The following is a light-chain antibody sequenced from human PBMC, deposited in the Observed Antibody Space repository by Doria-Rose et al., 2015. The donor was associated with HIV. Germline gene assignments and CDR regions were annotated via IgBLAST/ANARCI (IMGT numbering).Light chain of an antibody. Sequence: TQSPGTLSLSPGERATLSCRASQSFSSTYLAWYQQKPGQAPSLLIYDGSTRATGIPAKFNARGSGTDVTLTINRLEPKDIALYYCHQYGTSWTCGQGAKVEI. V-gene: IGKV3-20*01. CDR2: DGS. CDR1: QSFSSTY. J-gene: IGKJ1*01. CDR3: HQYGTSWT.